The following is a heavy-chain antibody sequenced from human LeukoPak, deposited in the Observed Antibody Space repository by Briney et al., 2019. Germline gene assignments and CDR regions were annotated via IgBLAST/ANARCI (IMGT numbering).Heavy chain of an antibody. CDR3: ARDRSREYQLLLRNALFDY. Sequence: GGSLRLSCAASGFTFSSYGMHWVRQAPGKGLEWVAVIWYDGSNKYYADSVKGRFTISRDNSKNTLYLQMNSLRAEDTAVYYCARDRSREYQLLLRNALFDYWGQGTLVTVSS. CDR2: IWYDGSNK. D-gene: IGHD2-2*01. J-gene: IGHJ4*02. CDR1: GFTFSSYG. V-gene: IGHV3-33*01.